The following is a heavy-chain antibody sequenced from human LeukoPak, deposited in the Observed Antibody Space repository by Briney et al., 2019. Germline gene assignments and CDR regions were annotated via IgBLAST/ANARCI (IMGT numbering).Heavy chain of an antibody. D-gene: IGHD3-9*01. V-gene: IGHV3-9*01. CDR1: GGTFDDYA. CDR3: ATGNDILTSFYE. Sequence: GGSLRLSCVLSGGTFDDYAMHWVRHSPGRGLDWVSGISWNSVDVVYTASVRGRFTISRDNAKNSSYLQMNNLRPEDTALYYCATGNDILTSFYEWGLGTLVTVSS. CDR2: ISWNSVDV. J-gene: IGHJ4*02.